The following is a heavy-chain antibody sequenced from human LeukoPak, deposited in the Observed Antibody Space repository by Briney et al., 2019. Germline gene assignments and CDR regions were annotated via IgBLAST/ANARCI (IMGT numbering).Heavy chain of an antibody. J-gene: IGHJ5*02. D-gene: IGHD2-2*01. Sequence: GASVKVSCKASGGTFSSYAISWVRQAPGQGLEWMGGIIPIFGTANYAQKFQSRVTITTDESTSTAYMELSSLRSEDTAVYYCARGYCSSTSCYNWFDPWGQGTLVTVSS. V-gene: IGHV1-69*05. CDR3: ARGYCSSTSCYNWFDP. CDR2: IIPIFGTA. CDR1: GGTFSSYA.